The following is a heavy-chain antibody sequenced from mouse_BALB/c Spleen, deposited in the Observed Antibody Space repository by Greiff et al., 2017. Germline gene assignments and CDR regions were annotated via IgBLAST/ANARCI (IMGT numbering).Heavy chain of an antibody. D-gene: IGHD1-1*01. CDR1: GYSITSDYA. CDR3: ARSRGYYGSSFDY. CDR2: ISYSGST. J-gene: IGHJ2*01. V-gene: IGHV3-2*02. Sequence: EVKLMESGPGLVKPSQSLSLTCTVTGYSITSDYAWNWIRQFPGNKLEWMGYISYSGSTSYNPSLKSRISITRDTSKNQFFLQLNSVTTEDTATYYCARSRGYYGSSFDYWGQGTTLTVSS.